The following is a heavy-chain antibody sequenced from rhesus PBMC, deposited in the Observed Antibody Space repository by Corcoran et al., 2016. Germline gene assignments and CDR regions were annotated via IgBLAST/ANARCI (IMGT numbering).Heavy chain of an antibody. CDR2: IFGSGGGT. CDR3: AGGEVVVATDYFDY. Sequence: QVQLQESGPGLVKPSETLSLTCAVSGGSISDDYYWSWIRQPPGKGLEWIGYIFGSGGGTNDNPSLKKLVTISIDAAKNQFSLKRRSVTAADTAVYYCAGGEVVVATDYFDYWGQGVLVTGSS. V-gene: IGHV4-106*01. CDR1: GGSISDDYY. D-gene: IGHD2-21*01. J-gene: IGHJ4*01.